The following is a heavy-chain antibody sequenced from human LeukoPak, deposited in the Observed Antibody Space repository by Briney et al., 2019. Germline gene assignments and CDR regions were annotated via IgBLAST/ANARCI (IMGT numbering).Heavy chain of an antibody. CDR1: DYTFTKYG. CDR3: ARTPRYDFWSGYSNWFDP. Sequence: GASVKVSCKACDYTFTKYGLSWVRQTPGQGLEWMGWISTYNGNTIYAQKFQVRVTMTTDTSTSTAYMELRSLRSDDTAVYYCARTPRYDFWSGYSNWFDPWGQGTLVTVSS. J-gene: IGHJ5*02. CDR2: ISTYNGNT. D-gene: IGHD3-3*01. V-gene: IGHV1-18*01.